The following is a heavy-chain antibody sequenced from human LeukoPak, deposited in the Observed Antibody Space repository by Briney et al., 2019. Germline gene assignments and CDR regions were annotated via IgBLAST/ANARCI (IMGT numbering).Heavy chain of an antibody. D-gene: IGHD3-22*01. CDR3: APPRGTYYYDSSIDY. J-gene: IGHJ4*02. CDR1: GFTSSSYA. Sequence: GGSLRLSCAASGFTSSSYAMSWVRQAPGKGLEWVSAISGSGGSTYYADSVKGRFTISRDNSKNTLYLQMNSLRAEDTAVYYCAPPRGTYYYDSSIDYWGQGTLVTVSS. V-gene: IGHV3-23*01. CDR2: ISGSGGST.